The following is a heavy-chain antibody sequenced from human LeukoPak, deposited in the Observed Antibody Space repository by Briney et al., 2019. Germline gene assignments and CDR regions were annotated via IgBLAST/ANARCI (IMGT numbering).Heavy chain of an antibody. CDR2: INHSGST. Sequence: SETLSLTCAVYGGSFSGYYWSWIRQPPGKGLEWIGEINHSGSTNYNPSPKSRVTISVDTSKNQFSLKLSSVTAADTAVYYCARTIVAPTTYYDYWGQGTLVTVSS. V-gene: IGHV4-34*01. D-gene: IGHD1-1*01. CDR3: ARTIVAPTTYYDY. J-gene: IGHJ4*02. CDR1: GGSFSGYY.